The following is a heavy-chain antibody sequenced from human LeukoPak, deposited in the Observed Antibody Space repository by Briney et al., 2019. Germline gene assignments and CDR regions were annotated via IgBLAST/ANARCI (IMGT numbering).Heavy chain of an antibody. CDR1: GLTFSNTW. J-gene: IGHJ4*02. CDR3: ASGNYFDY. Sequence: GGSPRLSCAASGLTFSNTWMSWARQAPGKGLECVANTKPDGSEKYYVDSVKGRFTISRDNAKNSLFLQLNNLRTEDTAVYYCASGNYFDYWGQGTLVTVSS. V-gene: IGHV3-7*01. CDR2: TKPDGSEK.